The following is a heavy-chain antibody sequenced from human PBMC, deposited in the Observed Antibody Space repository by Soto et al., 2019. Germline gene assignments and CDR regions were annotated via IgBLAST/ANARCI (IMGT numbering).Heavy chain of an antibody. CDR1: GGSISSTNW. CDR2: IYHNGST. Sequence: SETLSLTCVVSGGSISSTNWWPWVRQPPGKRLEWIGEIYHNGSTTYNPSLKGRVTISVDKSKNQFSLKLSSVTAADTAVYYCARVGGINWFDPWGQGTLVTVSS. CDR3: ARVGGINWFDP. V-gene: IGHV4-4*02. J-gene: IGHJ5*02. D-gene: IGHD3-16*01.